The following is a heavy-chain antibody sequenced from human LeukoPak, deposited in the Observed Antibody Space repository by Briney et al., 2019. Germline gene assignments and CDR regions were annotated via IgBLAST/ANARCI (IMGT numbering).Heavy chain of an antibody. CDR3: ARGPSSSWYGGFDP. J-gene: IGHJ5*02. V-gene: IGHV4-34*01. Sequence: PSETLSLTCAVYGGSFSGYYWSWIRQPPGKGLEWVGEINHSGSTNYNPSLKSRVTISVDTSKNQFSLKLSSVTAADTAVYYCARGPSSSWYGGFDPWGQGTLVTVSS. CDR2: INHSGST. D-gene: IGHD6-13*01. CDR1: GGSFSGYY.